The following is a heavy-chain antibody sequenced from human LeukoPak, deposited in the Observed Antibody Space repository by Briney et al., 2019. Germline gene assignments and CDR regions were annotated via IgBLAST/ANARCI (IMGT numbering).Heavy chain of an antibody. J-gene: IGHJ1*01. D-gene: IGHD3-22*01. CDR1: GLTFSSYG. CDR3: AKDSSGYFEYFQH. V-gene: IGHV3-30*18. Sequence: PGRSLRLSCAASGLTFSSYGMHWVRQAPGKGLEWVAVISYDGGNKYYADSVKGRFTISRDNSKNTLYLQMNSLRAEDTAVYYCAKDSSGYFEYFQHWGQGTLVTVSS. CDR2: ISYDGGNK.